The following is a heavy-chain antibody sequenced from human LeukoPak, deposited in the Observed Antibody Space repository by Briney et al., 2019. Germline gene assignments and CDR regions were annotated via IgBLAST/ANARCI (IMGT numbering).Heavy chain of an antibody. CDR3: ARAGPPAFDP. V-gene: IGHV3-48*03. CDR2: ISYSGSTT. Sequence: GGSLRLSCAASGFTFTNFEMNWVRQAPGKGLEWVSYISYSGSTTSYADSVKGRFAISRDNAKNSLYLQMNSLRAEDTAVYYCARAGPPAFDPWGQGTLVTVSS. CDR1: GFTFTNFE. J-gene: IGHJ5*02.